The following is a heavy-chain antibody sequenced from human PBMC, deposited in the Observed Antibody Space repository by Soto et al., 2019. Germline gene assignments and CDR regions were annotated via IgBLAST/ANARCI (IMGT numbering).Heavy chain of an antibody. Sequence: QITLHESGPTLVKPTQTLTLTCTCSGVSLTTSGVGVVWVRQPPGKALEWVAVIYSNDHKRYSPSLETRVRITKYDSKTQVVLTMTNMDPAETATYFCAQRLRVATGTDGFGFCGEGILVTVTS. V-gene: IGHV2-5*01. CDR1: GVSLTTSGVG. CDR3: AQRLRVATGTDGFGF. D-gene: IGHD1-7*01. CDR2: IYSNDHK. J-gene: IGHJ4*02.